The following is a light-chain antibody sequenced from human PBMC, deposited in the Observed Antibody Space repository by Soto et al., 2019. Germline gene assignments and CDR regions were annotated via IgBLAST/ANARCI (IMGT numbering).Light chain of an antibody. CDR1: SSDVGGYNY. J-gene: IGLJ1*01. Sequence: QSALTQPASVSGSPGQSITISCTGTSSDVGGYNYVSWYQQHPGQAPKLIIYNVFNRPSGVSYRFSGSKSGNTASLTISGLQAEDDADYYCTSYTSSNTDVFGSGTKLTVL. CDR2: NVF. CDR3: TSYTSSNTDV. V-gene: IGLV2-14*03.